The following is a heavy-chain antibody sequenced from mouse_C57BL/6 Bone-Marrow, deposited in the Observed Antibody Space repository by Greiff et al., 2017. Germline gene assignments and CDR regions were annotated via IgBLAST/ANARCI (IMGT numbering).Heavy chain of an antibody. CDR1: GYTFTDYY. J-gene: IGHJ4*01. CDR2: IYPGSGNT. CDR3: AIIYYGYAMDY. Sequence: QVQLQQSGAELVRPGASVTLSCKASGYTFTDYYINWVKQRPGQGLEWIARIYPGSGNTYYNEKFKGKATLTAEKSSSTAYMQLSSLTSEDSAVXFYAIIYYGYAMDYWGQGTSVTVSS. D-gene: IGHD2-1*01. V-gene: IGHV1-76*01.